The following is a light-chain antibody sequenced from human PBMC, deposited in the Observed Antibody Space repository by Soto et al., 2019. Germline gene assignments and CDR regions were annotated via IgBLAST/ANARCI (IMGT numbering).Light chain of an antibody. CDR3: HQSYNAPWT. V-gene: IGKV1-39*01. J-gene: IGKJ1*01. CDR2: GAS. Sequence: IQMPQSPSSLSASVGDRGTITCRTLQTISNCLNWYQQRRGKAPKFLIYGASSVESGGPSRFSGSGSGTDFTTTISSRQPEDVAAYYCHQSYNAPWTFGQGTKVEIK. CDR1: QTISNC.